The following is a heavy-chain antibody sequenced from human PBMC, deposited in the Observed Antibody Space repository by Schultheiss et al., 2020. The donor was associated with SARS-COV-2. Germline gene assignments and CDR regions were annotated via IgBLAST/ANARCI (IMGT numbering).Heavy chain of an antibody. CDR3: ARGRYCSSTSCLTAPVTYGMDV. CDR1: GFTFSSYA. J-gene: IGHJ6*02. Sequence: GGSLRLSCAASGFTFSSYAMHWVRQAPGKGLEYVSAISSNGGSTYYADSVKGRFTISRENAKNSLYLQMNSLRAGDTAVYYCARGRYCSSTSCLTAPVTYGMDVWGQGTTVTVSS. CDR2: ISSNGGST. V-gene: IGHV3-64*04. D-gene: IGHD2-2*01.